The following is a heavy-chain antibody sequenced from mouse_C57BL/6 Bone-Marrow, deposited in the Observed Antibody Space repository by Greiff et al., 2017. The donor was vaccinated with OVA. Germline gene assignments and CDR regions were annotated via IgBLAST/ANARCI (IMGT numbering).Heavy chain of an antibody. Sequence: EVKLMESGGGLVQPKGSLKLSCAASGFSFNTYAMNWVRQAPGKGLEWVARIRSKSNNYATYYADSVKDRFTISRDDSESMLYLQMNNLKTEDTAMYYGVRGGQTGTLGFAYWGQGTLVTVSA. D-gene: IGHD4-1*01. CDR1: GFSFNTYA. CDR2: IRSKSNNYAT. CDR3: VRGGQTGTLGFAY. V-gene: IGHV10-1*01. J-gene: IGHJ3*01.